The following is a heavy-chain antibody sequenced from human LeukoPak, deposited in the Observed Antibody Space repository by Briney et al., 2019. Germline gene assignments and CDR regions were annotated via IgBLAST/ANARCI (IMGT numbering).Heavy chain of an antibody. D-gene: IGHD2-8*01. CDR3: ARSYAHKADY. CDR2: IYYSGST. J-gene: IGHJ4*02. CDR1: GGSISRGGYY. Sequence: SETLSLTCTVSGGSISRGGYYLSWIRQHPRKGLEWIGYIYYSGSTYYNPSLKSRVTISVDTSKNQFSLKLSSVTAADTAVYYCARSYAHKADYWGQGTLVTVSS. V-gene: IGHV4-31*03.